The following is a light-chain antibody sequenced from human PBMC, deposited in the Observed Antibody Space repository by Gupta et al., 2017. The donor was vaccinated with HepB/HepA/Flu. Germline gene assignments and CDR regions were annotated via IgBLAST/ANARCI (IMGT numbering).Light chain of an antibody. CDR1: QNIITH. CDR3: QQSYTLPFT. CDR2: AAS. V-gene: IGKV1-39*01. J-gene: IGKJ3*01. Sequence: DIQMTQSPSSLSTSVGNRVTITCRASQNIITHLNWYQQKPGIAPKLLIYAASSLQTGVPSRFSGSGSETDFTLTISSLQPEDFATYYCQQSYTLPFTFGPGTKMDIK.